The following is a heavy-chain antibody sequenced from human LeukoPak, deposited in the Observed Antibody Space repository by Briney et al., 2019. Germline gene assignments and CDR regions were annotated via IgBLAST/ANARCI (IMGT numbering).Heavy chain of an antibody. J-gene: IGHJ5*02. V-gene: IGHV1-69*01. Sequence: GASVKVSCKASGGTFSSYAISWVRQAPGQGLEWMGGIIPIFGTANYAQKFQGRVTITADESTSTAYMELSSLRSEDTAVYYCARGGDTAKQSTGFAPGGQETLVTVSS. D-gene: IGHD5-18*01. CDR2: IIPIFGTA. CDR3: ARGGDTAKQSTGFAP. CDR1: GGTFSSYA.